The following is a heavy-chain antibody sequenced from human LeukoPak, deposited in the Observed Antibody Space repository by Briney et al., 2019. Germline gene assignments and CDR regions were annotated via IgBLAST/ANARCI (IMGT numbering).Heavy chain of an antibody. V-gene: IGHV3-66*01. J-gene: IGHJ3*02. CDR1: GFSVSNYY. CDR2: MYTGGGR. D-gene: IGHD4-11*01. Sequence: GGSLRLSCAASGFSVSNYYMSWVRQPPGKGLEWVSVMYTGGGRYYGDSVKGRFTISRDNSKNTVFLQMNSLRVEDTALYYCARDYTNDAFDIWGQGTMVTVSS. CDR3: ARDYTNDAFDI.